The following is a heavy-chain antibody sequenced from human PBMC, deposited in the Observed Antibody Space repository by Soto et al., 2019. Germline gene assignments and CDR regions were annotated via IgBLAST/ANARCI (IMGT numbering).Heavy chain of an antibody. D-gene: IGHD3-3*01. V-gene: IGHV3-49*03. CDR1: GFIFSEHV. J-gene: IGHJ5*02. CDR2: IGGTPDGGRV. CDR3: TRGRIGYYGP. Sequence: EEYVVESGGGLVQPGRSLRLSCSASGFIFSEHVMTWLRRAPGRGLEWVAFIGGTPDGGRVEYAGSARGRFTISRDDAKTRVYLQMNSVSPDDTGVYYCTRGRIGYYGPWGQGTLVTVSS.